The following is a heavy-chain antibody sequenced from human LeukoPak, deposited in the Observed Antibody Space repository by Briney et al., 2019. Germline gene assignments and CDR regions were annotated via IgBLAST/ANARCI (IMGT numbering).Heavy chain of an antibody. CDR2: INDSGST. V-gene: IGHV4-31*03. J-gene: IGHJ2*01. CDR1: GGTISSGGYY. CDR3: ARAIPYWYFDL. Sequence: SETLSLTCTVSGGTISSGGYYWSWIRQHPVKGLVWLGYINDSGSTYYNPALKSRVSISVDTSKNQFSLRLSSVTAADTAVYSCARAIPYWYFDLWGRGTLVTVSS.